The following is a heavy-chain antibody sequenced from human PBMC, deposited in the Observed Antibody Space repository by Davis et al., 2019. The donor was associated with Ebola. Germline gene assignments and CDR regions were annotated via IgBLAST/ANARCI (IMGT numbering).Heavy chain of an antibody. CDR1: GGSISSNNW. V-gene: IGHV4-4*02. J-gene: IGHJ4*02. CDR3: ARDYYDSNGYLYYFDH. D-gene: IGHD3-22*01. Sequence: MPSETLSLTCGVSGGSISSNNWWRWVRQPPGKGLEWIGEIYHSGTTNYNPSLKSRVTISVDKSKNQFSLRLSSVTAADTAVYYCARDYYDSNGYLYYFDHWGQGTLVTVSS. CDR2: IYHSGTT.